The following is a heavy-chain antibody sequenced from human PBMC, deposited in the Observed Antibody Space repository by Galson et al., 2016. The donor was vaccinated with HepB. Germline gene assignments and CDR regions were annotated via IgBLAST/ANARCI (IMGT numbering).Heavy chain of an antibody. CDR1: GGSVSNNW. CDR3: TRQDLWSIEF. CDR2: IYHDGRT. J-gene: IGHJ4*02. Sequence: SETLSLTCGVFGGSVSNNWWSWVRQSPGKGLDWIGEIYHDGRTHLKPSLQGRLIISLDKSENQFSLKMTSVTAADTALYYCTRQDLWSIEFWGQGILVTVSS. V-gene: IGHV4/OR15-8*01. D-gene: IGHD2-21*01.